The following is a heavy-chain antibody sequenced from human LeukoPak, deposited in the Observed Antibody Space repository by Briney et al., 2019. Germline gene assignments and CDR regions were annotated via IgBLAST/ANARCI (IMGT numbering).Heavy chain of an antibody. V-gene: IGHV3-21*01. Sequence: KSGGSLRLSCAASGFTFSNYAMSWVRQAPGKGLEWVSAISGSGGYIYYADSVKGRFTISRDNAKNSLYLQMNSLRAEDTAVYYCARESSSWDFDYWGQGTLVTVSS. CDR2: ISGSGGYI. J-gene: IGHJ4*02. CDR3: ARESSSWDFDY. CDR1: GFTFSNYA. D-gene: IGHD6-13*01.